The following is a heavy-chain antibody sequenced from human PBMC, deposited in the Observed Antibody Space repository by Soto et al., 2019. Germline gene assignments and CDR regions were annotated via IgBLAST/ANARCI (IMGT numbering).Heavy chain of an antibody. CDR2: ISYDGSNK. CDR1: GFTFSSYG. V-gene: IGHV3-30*18. Sequence: AASGFTFSSYGMHWVRQAPGKGLEWVAVISYDGSNKYYADSVKGRFTISRDNSKNTLYLQMNSLRAEDTAVYYCAKDLVYPYYFDYWGQGTLVTVSS. CDR3: AKDLVYPYYFDY. J-gene: IGHJ4*02. D-gene: IGHD3-16*01.